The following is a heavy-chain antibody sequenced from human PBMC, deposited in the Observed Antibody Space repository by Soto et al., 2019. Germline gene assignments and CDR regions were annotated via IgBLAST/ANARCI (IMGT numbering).Heavy chain of an antibody. V-gene: IGHV3-23*01. CDR2: ISGSGGST. Sequence: GGSLRLSCAASGFTFSSYAMSWVRQAPGKGLEWVSAISGSGGSTYYADSVKGRFTISRDNSKNTLYLQMNSLRAEDTAVYYCAKDRIVGATSPSLFDYWGQGTLVTVSS. D-gene: IGHD1-26*01. CDR1: GFTFSSYA. J-gene: IGHJ4*02. CDR3: AKDRIVGATSPSLFDY.